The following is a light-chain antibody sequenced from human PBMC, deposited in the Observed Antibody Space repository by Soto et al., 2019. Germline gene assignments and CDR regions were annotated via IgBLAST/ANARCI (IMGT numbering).Light chain of an antibody. Sequence: QSVLTQSPSVSGAPRQSVNISCSGNNSNIGSNAVHWYQQLPGKAPKLLMYYNDMLPSGVSDRFSGSKSGTSASLAISGLQSEDEGDYYCATWYDRLTAWVFGGGTKVTVL. CDR1: NSNIGSNA. V-gene: IGLV1-36*01. CDR3: ATWYDRLTAWV. J-gene: IGLJ3*02. CDR2: YND.